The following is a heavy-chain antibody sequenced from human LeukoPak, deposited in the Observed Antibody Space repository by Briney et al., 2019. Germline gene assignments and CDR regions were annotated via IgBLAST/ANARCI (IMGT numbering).Heavy chain of an antibody. J-gene: IGHJ6*03. V-gene: IGHV3-21*05. CDR2: ISSSSSYI. D-gene: IGHD2-2*03. CDR3: ASVGYCSSTSCYWDSYYYYMDV. CDR1: GFTFSSYE. Sequence: GGSLRLSCAASGFTFSSYEMNWVRQAPGKGLEWVSYISSSSSYIYYADSVKGRFTISRDNAKNSLYLQMNSPRAEDTAVYYCASVGYCSSTSCYWDSYYYYMDVWGKGTTVTVSS.